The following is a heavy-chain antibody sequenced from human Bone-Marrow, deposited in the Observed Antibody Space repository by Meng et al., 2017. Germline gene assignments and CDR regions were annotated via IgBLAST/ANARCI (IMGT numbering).Heavy chain of an antibody. CDR2: ISSSSSYI. J-gene: IGHJ4*02. V-gene: IGHV3-21*01. Sequence: EVQLVEFGGGLVKPGGSRRFSCAASGFTFSSYSMNWVRQAPGKGLEWVSSISSSSSYIYYADSVKGRFTISRDNAKNSLYLQMNSLRAEDTAVYYCARAQEGGIVVVIDYWGQGTLVTVSS. D-gene: IGHD3-22*01. CDR3: ARAQEGGIVVVIDY. CDR1: GFTFSSYS.